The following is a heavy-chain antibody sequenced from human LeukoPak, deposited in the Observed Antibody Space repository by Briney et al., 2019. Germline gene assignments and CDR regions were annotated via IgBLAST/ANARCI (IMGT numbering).Heavy chain of an antibody. CDR2: IYSGGST. J-gene: IGHJ6*03. Sequence: GGSLRLSCAASGFTVSSNYMSWVRQAPGKGLEWVSVIYSGGSTYYADSVKGRFTISRDNSKNTLYLQMNSLRAEDTAVYYCARVRTSSSWPYYYYYYMDVWGKGTTVTISS. D-gene: IGHD6-13*01. V-gene: IGHV3-66*01. CDR3: ARVRTSSSWPYYYYYYMDV. CDR1: GFTVSSNY.